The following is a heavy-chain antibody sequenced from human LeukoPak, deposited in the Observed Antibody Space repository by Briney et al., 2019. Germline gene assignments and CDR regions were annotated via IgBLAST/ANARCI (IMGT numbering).Heavy chain of an antibody. D-gene: IGHD3-9*01. CDR3: ARDLGGVSAGYDY. CDR2: SYYTGST. CDR1: GGSISTYY. Sequence: KPWEPLSLTCTFSGGSISTYYWSWIRQPPGKVLEWIGYSYYTGSTNYNPSLKSRVTISVDPSKNQFSLKLSSVTAADTAVYYCARDLGGVSAGYDYWGQGTLVTVSS. J-gene: IGHJ4*02. V-gene: IGHV4-59*01.